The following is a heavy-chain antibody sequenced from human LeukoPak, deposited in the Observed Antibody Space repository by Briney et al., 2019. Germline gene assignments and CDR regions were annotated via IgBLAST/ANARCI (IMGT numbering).Heavy chain of an antibody. CDR1: GYTFTSYD. CDR3: ARGTDYGSGSYYYYYMDV. J-gene: IGHJ6*03. D-gene: IGHD3-10*01. V-gene: IGHV1-8*01. CDR2: MNPNSGNT. Sequence: GASVKVSCKASGYTFTSYDINWVRQATGQGLEWMGWMNPNSGNTGYAQKFQGRVTMTRNTSISTAYMELSSLRSEDTAVYYCARGTDYGSGSYYYYYMDVWGKGTTVTISS.